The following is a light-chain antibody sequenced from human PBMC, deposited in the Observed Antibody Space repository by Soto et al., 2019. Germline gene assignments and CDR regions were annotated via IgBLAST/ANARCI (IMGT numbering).Light chain of an antibody. CDR1: QSISSW. CDR2: DVS. Sequence: DIQMTQSASSLSASVGDRVTITCRASQSISSWLAWYQQKPGKAPKVLIYDVSTLKSGVPSRFSGSASGTELTLSISSLQPDDFATYYCLQYKSYWTFGQGTKV. CDR3: LQYKSYWT. J-gene: IGKJ1*01. V-gene: IGKV1-5*01.